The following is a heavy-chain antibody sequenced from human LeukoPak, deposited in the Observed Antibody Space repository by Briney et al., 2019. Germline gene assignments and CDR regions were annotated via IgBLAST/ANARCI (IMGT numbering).Heavy chain of an antibody. CDR2: MSGGGGST. V-gene: IGHV3-23*01. CDR1: GFTFSSYA. CDR3: AKGSLLNGWYYFDY. J-gene: IGHJ4*02. D-gene: IGHD6-19*01. Sequence: GGSLRLSCAASGFTFSSYALSWVRQAPGKGLEWVSTMSGGGGSTYYADSVKGRFTGSRDNSKNTLYVQMNSLRAEDAAVYYCAKGSLLNGWYYFDYWGQGTLVTVSS.